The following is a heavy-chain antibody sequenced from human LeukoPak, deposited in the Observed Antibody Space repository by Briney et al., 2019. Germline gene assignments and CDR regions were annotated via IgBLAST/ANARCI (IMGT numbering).Heavy chain of an antibody. V-gene: IGHV3-13*01. J-gene: IGHJ3*02. D-gene: IGHD3-10*01. CDR1: GFTFSSYD. CDR2: IGSAGDT. CDR3: ARSFGELGNAFDI. Sequence: PGGSLRLSCAASGFTFSSYDMHWVRQATGKGLEWVSGIGSAGDTYYPDSVKGRFTISGENAKNSLYLQMNSLRAGDTAVYYCARSFGELGNAFDIWGQGTVVTVSS.